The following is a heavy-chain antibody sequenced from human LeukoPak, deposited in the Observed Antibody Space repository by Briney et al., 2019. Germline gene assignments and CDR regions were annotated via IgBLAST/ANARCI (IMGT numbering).Heavy chain of an antibody. J-gene: IGHJ6*03. V-gene: IGHV3-20*04. Sequence: AGSLRLSCAASAFTFDNYGMSWVRQAPGKGLEWVSGINWNGGSTGYADSVKGRFIISRDNAKNSLYLQMNSLRVEDTALYYCARVTSSTSFHYYYYMDVWGKGTTVTVSS. D-gene: IGHD2-2*01. CDR3: ARVTSSTSFHYYYYMDV. CDR2: INWNGGST. CDR1: AFTFDNYG.